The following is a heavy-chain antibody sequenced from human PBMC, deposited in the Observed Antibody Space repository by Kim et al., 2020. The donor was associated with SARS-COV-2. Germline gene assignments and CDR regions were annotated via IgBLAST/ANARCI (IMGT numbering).Heavy chain of an antibody. Sequence: YAQKLQGSVPMTTDTSTNTAYMELRSLRSDDTAVYYCARDNRYYYYMDVWGKGTTVTVSS. V-gene: IGHV1-18*01. CDR3: ARDNRYYYYMDV. J-gene: IGHJ6*03.